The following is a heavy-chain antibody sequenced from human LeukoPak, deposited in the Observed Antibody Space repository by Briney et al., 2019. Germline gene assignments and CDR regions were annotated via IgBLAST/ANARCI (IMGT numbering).Heavy chain of an antibody. CDR3: ARERVVYLRDGVFVY. CDR1: GGSISSSMYY. Sequence: SETLSLTCTVSGGSISSSMYYWGWIRQPPGRGLEWIGNILYSGSTYYNPSLKSRVTISVDTSKNQFSLRLSSVTAADTAAYFCARERVVYLRDGVFVYWGQGALVTVSS. D-gene: IGHD2-8*02. J-gene: IGHJ4*02. CDR2: ILYSGST. V-gene: IGHV4-39*07.